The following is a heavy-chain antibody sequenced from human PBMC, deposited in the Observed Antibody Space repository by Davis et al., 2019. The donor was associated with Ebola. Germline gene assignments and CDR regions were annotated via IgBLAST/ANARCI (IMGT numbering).Heavy chain of an antibody. V-gene: IGHV5-51*01. CDR1: GYSFTSYW. J-gene: IGHJ5*02. CDR2: IYSRDSDT. D-gene: IGHD2-15*01. CDR3: ARLGYCSGGNCTNWFEP. Sequence: GESLKISCKGSGYSFTSYWIAWVRQLPGKGPEWMGIIYSRDSDTRYSPSFQGQVTISADKSISTAYLQWSSLKASDTGMFTCARLGYCSGGNCTNWFEPWGQGTLVTVSS.